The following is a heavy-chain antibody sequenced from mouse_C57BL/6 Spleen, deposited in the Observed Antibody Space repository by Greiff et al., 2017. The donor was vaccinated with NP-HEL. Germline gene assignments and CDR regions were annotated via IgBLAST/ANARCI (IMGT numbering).Heavy chain of an antibody. CDR3: ARFWEKGY. D-gene: IGHD4-1*01. V-gene: IGHV1-55*01. CDR2: IYPGSGST. CDR1: GYTFTSYW. Sequence: VQLQQPGAELVKPGASVKMSCKASGYTFTSYWITWVKPRPGQGLEWIGDIYPGSGSTNYNEKFKSKATLTLDTSSSTAYMQLSSLTSEYSAVYYCARFWEKGYWGQGTTLTVSS. J-gene: IGHJ2*01.